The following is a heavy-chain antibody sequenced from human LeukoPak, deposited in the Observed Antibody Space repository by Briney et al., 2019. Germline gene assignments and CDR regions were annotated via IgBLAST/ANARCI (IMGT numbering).Heavy chain of an antibody. V-gene: IGHV1-69*02. J-gene: IGHJ6*03. CDR3: ARSPTYYYYMEV. CDR2: IIPILGIA. CDR1: GGTFSSYT. Sequence: ASVKVSCKASGGTFSSYTISWVRQAPGQGLEWMGRIIPILGIANYAQKFQGRVTITADKSTSTAYMELSSLRSEDTAVYYCARSPTYYYYMEVWGKGTTVTVSS.